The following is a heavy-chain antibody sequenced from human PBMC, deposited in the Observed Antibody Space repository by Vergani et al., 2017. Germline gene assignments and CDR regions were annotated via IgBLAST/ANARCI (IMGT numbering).Heavy chain of an antibody. CDR3: AKSRAVTDYYGMDV. CDR1: GFTFSSYG. Sequence: VQLLESGGGVVQPGRSLRLSCAASGFTFSSYGMHWVRQAPGKGLEWVAVISYDGSNKYYADSVKGRFTISRDNSKNTLYLQMNSLRAEDTAVYYCAKSRAVTDYYGMDVWGQGTTVTVSS. V-gene: IGHV3-30*18. D-gene: IGHD4-17*01. J-gene: IGHJ6*02. CDR2: ISYDGSNK.